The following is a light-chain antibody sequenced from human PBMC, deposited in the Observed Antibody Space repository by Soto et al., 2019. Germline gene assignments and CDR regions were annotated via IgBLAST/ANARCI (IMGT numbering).Light chain of an antibody. V-gene: IGKV1-5*03. CDR2: KAS. CDR1: QSISSW. J-gene: IGKJ1*01. CDR3: QQYNSFPT. Sequence: DIQMTQSPSTLSASVGDRVTITCRASQSISSWLAWYQQKPGKAPKLLIYKASSLKSGVPSRFSGSGSGTEFTLTISSLHPDDLATYYCQQYNSFPTFGQGTKVEIK.